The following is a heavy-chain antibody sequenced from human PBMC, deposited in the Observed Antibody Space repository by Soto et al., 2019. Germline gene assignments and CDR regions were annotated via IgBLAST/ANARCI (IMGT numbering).Heavy chain of an antibody. J-gene: IGHJ4*02. D-gene: IGHD3-22*01. V-gene: IGHV3-74*01. Sequence: PGGSLRLSCAASGFTFSSYWMHWVRQAPGKGLVWVSRINSDGSSTSCADSVKGRFTISRDNAKNTLYLQMNSLRAEDTAVYYCARGPNGYYDSSGSDYWGQGTLVTVSS. CDR2: INSDGSST. CDR3: ARGPNGYYDSSGSDY. CDR1: GFTFSSYW.